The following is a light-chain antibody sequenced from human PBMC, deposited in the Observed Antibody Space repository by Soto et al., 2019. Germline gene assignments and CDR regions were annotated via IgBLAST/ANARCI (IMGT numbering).Light chain of an antibody. CDR1: QSVSSSY. Sequence: EIVLTQSPGTLSLSPGERATLSCRASQSVSSSYLAWYQQKPGQAPRLLIYGASSRATGIPDGFSGSGSGTDFTLTISRLEPEEFAVYYCHQYGSCLTLGQGTRLEVK. J-gene: IGKJ5*01. V-gene: IGKV3-20*01. CDR3: HQYGSCLT. CDR2: GAS.